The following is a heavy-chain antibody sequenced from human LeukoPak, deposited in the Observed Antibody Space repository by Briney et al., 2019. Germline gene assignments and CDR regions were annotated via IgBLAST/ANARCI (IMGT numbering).Heavy chain of an antibody. CDR1: GGTFSSYA. CDR3: ARGVIYDILTGYGGGDYFDY. CDR2: IIPIFGTA. V-gene: IGHV1-69*13. Sequence: ASVKVSCKASGGTFSSYAISWVRQAPGQGLEWMGGIIPIFGTANYAQKFQGRVTITADESTSTAYMELSSLRSEDTAVYYCARGVIYDILTGYGGGDYFDYWGQGTLVTVSS. D-gene: IGHD3-9*01. J-gene: IGHJ4*02.